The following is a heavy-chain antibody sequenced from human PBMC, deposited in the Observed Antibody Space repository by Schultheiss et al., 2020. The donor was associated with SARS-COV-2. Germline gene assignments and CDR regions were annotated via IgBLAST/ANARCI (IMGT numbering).Heavy chain of an antibody. CDR1: GFTFSSYG. D-gene: IGHD3-22*01. CDR2: ISGSGGST. CDR3: AKGPASKYYYDSSGYTYFQH. Sequence: GESLKISCAASGFTFSSYGMHWVRQAPGKGLEWVSAISGSGGSTYYADSVKGRFTISRDNSKNTLYLQMNSLRAEDTAVYYCAKGPASKYYYDSSGYTYFQHWGQGTLVTVSS. V-gene: IGHV3-23*01. J-gene: IGHJ1*01.